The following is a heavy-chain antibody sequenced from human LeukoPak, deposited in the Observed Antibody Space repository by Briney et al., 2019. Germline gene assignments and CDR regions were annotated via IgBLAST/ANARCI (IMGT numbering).Heavy chain of an antibody. CDR1: GYSFTSYW. D-gene: IGHD2-15*01. J-gene: IGHJ4*02. Sequence: GESLKISCKGSGYSFTSYWIGWVRQMPGKGLEWMGIIYPGDSDTRYSPSFQGQVTISADKSISTAYLQRSSLKASDTAMYYCARGHSHCSGGSCYSDYWGQGTLVTVSS. V-gene: IGHV5-51*01. CDR3: ARGHSHCSGGSCYSDY. CDR2: IYPGDSDT.